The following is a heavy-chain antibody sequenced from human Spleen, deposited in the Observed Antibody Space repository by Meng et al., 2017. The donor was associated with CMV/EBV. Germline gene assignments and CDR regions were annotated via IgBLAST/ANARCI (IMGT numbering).Heavy chain of an antibody. CDR1: GFTFSSYT. CDR3: ARAYYYGSSGSDAFDI. Sequence: GGSLRLSCAASGFTFSSYTMNWVRQAPGKGLGWVSYISSSSSTIYYADSVKGRFTISRDNAKNSLYLQMNSLRAEDTAVYYCARAYYYGSSGSDAFDIWGQGTMVTVSS. J-gene: IGHJ3*02. CDR2: ISSSSSTI. D-gene: IGHD3-22*01. V-gene: IGHV3-48*04.